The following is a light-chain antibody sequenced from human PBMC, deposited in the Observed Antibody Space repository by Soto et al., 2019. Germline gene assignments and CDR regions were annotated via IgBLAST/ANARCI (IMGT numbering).Light chain of an antibody. J-gene: IGLJ2*01. CDR1: SSDVGTFDV. CDR2: EFT. Sequence: QSALTQPASVSGSPGQSINISCTGTSSDVGTFDVVSWYQQHTGKAPKLLIYEFTKRPSGFSNRFSGSKSGNTASLTISGLQAEDEADYYCCSYAGSSTLIFGGGTKVTVL. CDR3: CSYAGSSTLI. V-gene: IGLV2-23*02.